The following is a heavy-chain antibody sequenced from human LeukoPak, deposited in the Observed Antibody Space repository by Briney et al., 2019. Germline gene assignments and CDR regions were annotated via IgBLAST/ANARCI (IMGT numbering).Heavy chain of an antibody. J-gene: IGHJ4*02. CDR2: IYPGDSDA. D-gene: IGHD5-24*01. Sequence: GESLKISCRGSGYSFSTYWIGWVRQMPGKGLEWMGIIYPGDSDARYSPSFQGQVTISADKSISTAYLQWSSLKASDTAMYYCARRRDGYNYVGTDYWGQGTLVTVSS. CDR1: GYSFSTYW. V-gene: IGHV5-51*01. CDR3: ARRRDGYNYVGTDY.